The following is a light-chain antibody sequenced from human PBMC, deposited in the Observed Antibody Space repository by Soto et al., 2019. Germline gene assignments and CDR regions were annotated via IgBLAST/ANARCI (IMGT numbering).Light chain of an antibody. CDR1: QSVSSN. J-gene: IGKJ1*01. CDR3: QQYNIWWT. V-gene: IGKV3-15*01. CDR2: GAS. Sequence: IVMTQSPATLSVSPGERATLSCRASQSVSSNLAWYQQKPRQPPRLLIYGASTTATGIPARFSGGGSGTEFTITIRSLQSEDVAVYYCQQYNIWWTFGQGTQVDIK.